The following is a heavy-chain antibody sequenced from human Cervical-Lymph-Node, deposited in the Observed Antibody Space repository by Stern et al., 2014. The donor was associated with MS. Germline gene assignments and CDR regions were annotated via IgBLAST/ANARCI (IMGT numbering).Heavy chain of an antibody. V-gene: IGHV3-30*03. J-gene: IGHJ6*02. D-gene: IGHD2/OR15-2a*01. CDR2: MSFVGGTK. CDR1: GFTLSNFG. CDR3: MGVGDAFHV. Sequence: VQLVESGGGVVQPGRSLRLSCAASGFTLSNFGMHWVRQAPGKGMEWVAVMSFVGGTKMYGHSVKGRFSISSDIANNPLFLQMNSLRPEDTAVYYCMGVGDAFHVWGQGTTVIVSS.